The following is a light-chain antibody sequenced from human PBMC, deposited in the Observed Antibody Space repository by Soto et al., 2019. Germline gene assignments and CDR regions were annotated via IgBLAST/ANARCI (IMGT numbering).Light chain of an antibody. CDR3: QQYHSDPIT. CDR2: WAS. Sequence: DIVMTQSPDSLPVCLVDRATINFKSSQSALSKNNNYLAWFQQKPGQPPRLFIYWASTRGSGVPDRFSGSGSGTDFTLTISNVEAEDVAIYYCQQYHSDPITLGQGTSLEL. CDR1: QSALSKNNNY. V-gene: IGKV4-1*01. J-gene: IGKJ5*01.